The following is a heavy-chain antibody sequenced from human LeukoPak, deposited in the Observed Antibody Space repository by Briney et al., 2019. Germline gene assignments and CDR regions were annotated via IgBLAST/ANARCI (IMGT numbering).Heavy chain of an antibody. D-gene: IGHD3-10*01. CDR1: GFTFTNAW. CDR2: IKSKTDRGTT. V-gene: IGHV3-15*01. CDR3: STLVYGSGSYDY. Sequence: GGSLRLSCAASGFTFTNAWMSWARQAPGKGLEWVGRIKSKTDRGTTDYAAPVKGRFTISRDDSTNTVYLQMNSLKTEDTAVYYCSTLVYGSGSYDYWGQGTLVTVSS. J-gene: IGHJ4*02.